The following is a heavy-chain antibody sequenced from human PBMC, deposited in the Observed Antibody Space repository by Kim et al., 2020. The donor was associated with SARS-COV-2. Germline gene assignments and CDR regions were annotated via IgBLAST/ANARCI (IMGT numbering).Heavy chain of an antibody. CDR2: INTNSGNP. J-gene: IGHJ3*02. CDR3: ARDWMTTVDLCAFDI. D-gene: IGHD4-17*01. CDR1: GYTFTSYP. Sequence: ASVKVSCKASGYTFTSYPLNWVRQAPGQGLEWMGWINTNSGNPTYAQGFTGRFVFSLDTSVSTAYLQISSLKAEDTAVYYCARDWMTTVDLCAFDIWGQGTMVTVSS. V-gene: IGHV7-4-1*02.